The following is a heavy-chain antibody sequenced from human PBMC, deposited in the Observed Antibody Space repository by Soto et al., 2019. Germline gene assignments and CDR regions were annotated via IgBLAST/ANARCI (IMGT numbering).Heavy chain of an antibody. V-gene: IGHV3-23*01. Sequence: EVQLLESGGGLVQPGGSLRLTCVGSGFTFRNQDMRWVRQAPGKGVEWVSGISGRGGVTYYADSVKGLFTISRDNSKNTLYLQMNNLRANDTAVYYCAKDRQFRSYYESAGHYNDWGQGTLVTVSS. J-gene: IGHJ4*02. CDR3: AKDRQFRSYYESAGHYND. CDR1: GFTFRNQD. D-gene: IGHD3-22*01. CDR2: ISGRGGVT.